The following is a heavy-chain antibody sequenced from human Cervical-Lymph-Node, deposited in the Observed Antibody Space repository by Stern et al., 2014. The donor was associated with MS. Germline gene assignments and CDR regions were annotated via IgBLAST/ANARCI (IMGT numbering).Heavy chain of an antibody. Sequence: QVQLVESGSELKKPGASVKISCKASGYDFTSSAMSWVRQAPGQGLEWMGWINAYTGTPTYARDLTGRIVFSLYSSVATPYLQISSLRADDTALYYCANQAARGFGHSPTTYWGQGTLVTVSS. CDR1: GYDFTSSA. CDR3: ANQAARGFGHSPTTY. CDR2: INAYTGTP. J-gene: IGHJ4*02. V-gene: IGHV7-4-1*02. D-gene: IGHD4-23*01.